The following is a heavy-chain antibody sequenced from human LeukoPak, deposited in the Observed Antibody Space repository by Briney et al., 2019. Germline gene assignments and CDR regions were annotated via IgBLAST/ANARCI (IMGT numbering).Heavy chain of an antibody. D-gene: IGHD6-19*01. J-gene: IGHJ4*02. CDR2: ISSSGNTK. V-gene: IGHV3-11*04. CDR1: GFTFSDYY. CDR3: ARDGGSAWFFRY. Sequence: PGGSLRLSCAASGFTFSDYYMSWIRQAPGKGLEWVSYISSSGNTKYYADSVKGRLTISRDNAKNSLYLQMNSLRADGTAVYYCARDGGSAWFFRYWGQGTLVTVSS.